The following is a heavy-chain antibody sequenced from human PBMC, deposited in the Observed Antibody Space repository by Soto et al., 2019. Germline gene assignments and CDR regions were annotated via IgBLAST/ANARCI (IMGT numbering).Heavy chain of an antibody. D-gene: IGHD6-13*01. CDR3: ARDRGSSSWYARRVYYYGMDV. CDR2: IIPIFGTA. CDR1: GGTFSSYA. Sequence: QVQLVQSGAEVKKPGSSVKVSCKASGGTFSSYAISWVRQAPGQGLEWMGGIIPIFGTANYAQKFQGRVTIPADESTSTADMELSTLISEDTAVYYCARDRGSSSWYARRVYYYGMDVWGQGTTVTGSS. V-gene: IGHV1-69*01. J-gene: IGHJ6*02.